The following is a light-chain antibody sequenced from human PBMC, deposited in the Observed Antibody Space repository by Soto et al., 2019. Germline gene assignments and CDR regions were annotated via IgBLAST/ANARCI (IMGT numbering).Light chain of an antibody. Sequence: IQMTQSPSSLSKSVGDRVTITCRASQGIRNELVWYQQRPGKAPKVLIYAASTLQSGVPPRFSASGSGTDFTLTISSLQHEDSATDYCLQLYNSPLTFGQGTRLDI. V-gene: IGKV1-6*01. J-gene: IGKJ1*01. CDR1: QGIRNE. CDR3: LQLYNSPLT. CDR2: AAS.